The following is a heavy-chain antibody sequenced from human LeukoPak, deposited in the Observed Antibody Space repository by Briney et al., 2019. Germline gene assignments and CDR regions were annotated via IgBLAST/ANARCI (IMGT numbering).Heavy chain of an antibody. V-gene: IGHV1-2*02. D-gene: IGHD2-15*01. Sequence: ASVKVSCKASGYTFTGYYMHWVRQAPGQGLEWMGWINPNSGGTNYAQKFQGRVTMTRDTSISTAYMELSRLRSDDTAVYYCARGGCSGGSCYYIHGYWGQGTLVTVSS. CDR1: GYTFTGYY. J-gene: IGHJ4*02. CDR2: INPNSGGT. CDR3: ARGGCSGGSCYYIHGY.